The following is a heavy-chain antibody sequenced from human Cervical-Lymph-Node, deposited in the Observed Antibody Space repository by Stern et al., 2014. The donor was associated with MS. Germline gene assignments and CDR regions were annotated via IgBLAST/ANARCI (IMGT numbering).Heavy chain of an antibody. CDR2: ISSGSMHI. CDR1: GFTFSNYC. D-gene: IGHD6-13*01. Sequence: EVQLVESGGGLVKPGGSLRLSCAASGFTFSNYCMNWVRQAPGQGLEWVSSISSGSMHIYYADSLKGRFTVSRDNAKNSLYLEMDSLRAEDTAVYYCTRGMYSSTWFGMDVWGQGTTVTVSS. CDR3: TRGMYSSTWFGMDV. V-gene: IGHV3-21*01. J-gene: IGHJ6*02.